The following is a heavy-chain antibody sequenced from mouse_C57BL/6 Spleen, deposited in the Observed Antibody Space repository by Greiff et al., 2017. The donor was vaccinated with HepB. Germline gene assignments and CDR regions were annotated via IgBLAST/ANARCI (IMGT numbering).Heavy chain of an antibody. CDR1: GYTFTSYW. J-gene: IGHJ4*01. CDR2: IDPSDSET. Sequence: QVQLQQPGAELVRPGSSVKLSCKASGYTFTSYWMHWVKQRPIQGLEWIGNIDPSDSETHYNQKFKDKATLTVDKSSSTAYMQLSSLTSEDSAVYYCARGIGDYYGSSYRYYAMDYWGQGTSVTVSS. V-gene: IGHV1-52*01. D-gene: IGHD1-1*01. CDR3: ARGIGDYYGSSYRYYAMDY.